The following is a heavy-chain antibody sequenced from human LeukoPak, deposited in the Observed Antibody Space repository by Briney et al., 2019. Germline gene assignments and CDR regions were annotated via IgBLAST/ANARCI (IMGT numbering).Heavy chain of an antibody. CDR2: INPNSGGT. J-gene: IGHJ6*02. CDR1: GYTFTSYD. Sequence: AASVKVSCKASGYTFTSYDINWVRQATGQGLEWMGWINPNSGGTNYAQKFQGRVTMTRDTSISTAYMELSRLRSDDTAVYYCARDLRNYDFWSGLGGNYGMDVWGQGTTVTVSS. V-gene: IGHV1-2*02. D-gene: IGHD3-3*01. CDR3: ARDLRNYDFWSGLGGNYGMDV.